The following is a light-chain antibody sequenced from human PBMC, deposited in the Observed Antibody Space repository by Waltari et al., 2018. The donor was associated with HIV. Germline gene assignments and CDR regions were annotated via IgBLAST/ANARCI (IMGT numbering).Light chain of an antibody. CDR1: QSISSY. V-gene: IGKV1-39*01. J-gene: IGKJ2*01. Sequence: DIQMTQSPSSLSASEGDRVTITCRASQSISSYLNWYQQKPGKAPKLLIYAASSLQSGVPSRFSGSGSGTDFTLTISSLQPEDFATYYCQQSYSTPRYTFGQGTKLEMK. CDR3: QQSYSTPRYT. CDR2: AAS.